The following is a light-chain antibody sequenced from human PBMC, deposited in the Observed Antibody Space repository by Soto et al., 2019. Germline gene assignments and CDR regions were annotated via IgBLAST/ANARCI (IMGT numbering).Light chain of an antibody. Sequence: DXXXXQXXSXXXASVGDRVTITCRAXQGISSXLAWYQQKPGKAPKLLIYAASTLQSGVPSRFSGSGSGTEFTLTISSLQPEDFATYYCQQLNSYPLTFGGGTKVEIK. J-gene: IGKJ4*01. CDR1: QGISSX. V-gene: IGKV1-9*01. CDR3: QQLNSYPLT. CDR2: AAS.